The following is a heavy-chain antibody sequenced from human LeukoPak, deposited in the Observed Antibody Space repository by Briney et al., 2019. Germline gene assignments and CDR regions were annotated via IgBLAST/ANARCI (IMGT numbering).Heavy chain of an antibody. Sequence: SETLSLICAVYGGSFSGYYWSWIRQPPGKGLEWIGEINHSGSTNYNPSLKSRVTISVDTSKNQFSLKLSSVTAADTAVYYCARRTRLAAAGTMRGVGVDYWGQGTLVTVSS. CDR2: INHSGST. CDR3: ARRTRLAAAGTMRGVGVDY. J-gene: IGHJ4*02. V-gene: IGHV4-34*01. CDR1: GGSFSGYY. D-gene: IGHD6-13*01.